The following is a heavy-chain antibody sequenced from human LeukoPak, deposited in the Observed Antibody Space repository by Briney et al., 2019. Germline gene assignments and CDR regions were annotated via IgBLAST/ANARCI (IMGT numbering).Heavy chain of an antibody. J-gene: IGHJ3*02. CDR1: GGSISSGDYY. CDR3: ARIYDSSGYFHFDI. CDR2: IYYSGGA. D-gene: IGHD3-22*01. Sequence: SETLSLTCTVSGGSISSGDYYWSWIRQPPGKGLEWIGYIYYSGGADYNPSLKSRLSISVDTSKNQFSLKLSSVTAAGTAVYYCARIYDSSGYFHFDIWGQGTMVTVSS. V-gene: IGHV4-30-4*01.